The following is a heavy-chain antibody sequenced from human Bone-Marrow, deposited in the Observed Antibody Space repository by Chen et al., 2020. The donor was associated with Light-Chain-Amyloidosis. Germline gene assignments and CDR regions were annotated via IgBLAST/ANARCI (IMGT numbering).Heavy chain of an antibody. CDR2: ISYGGSNK. CDR1: GFTFSSYA. V-gene: IGHV3-30-3*01. D-gene: IGHD5-12*01. Sequence: QVQLVESGGGVVQPGRSLRLSCAATGFTFSSYAMHWVRQAPGKGLEWVAVISYGGSNKYYADSGEGRFTISGDNSKNTLYLQMTSLGAEDTAVYYCARAPGYDFPFDDWGQGTLVTVSS. CDR3: ARAPGYDFPFDD. J-gene: IGHJ4*02.